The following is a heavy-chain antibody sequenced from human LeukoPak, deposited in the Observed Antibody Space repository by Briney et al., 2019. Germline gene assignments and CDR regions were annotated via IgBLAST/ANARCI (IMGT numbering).Heavy chain of an antibody. CDR3: ARVSGSMGGAADY. CDR1: GFTFSRYS. Sequence: GGSLRLSCVVSGFTFSRYSMNWVRQAPGKGLEWVSSISSSGSYIYYADSVKGRFTISRDNAKNSLYLQMNSLRAEDTAVYYCARVSGSMGGAADYWGQGTLVTVSS. V-gene: IGHV3-21*01. CDR2: ISSSGSYI. J-gene: IGHJ4*02. D-gene: IGHD6-19*01.